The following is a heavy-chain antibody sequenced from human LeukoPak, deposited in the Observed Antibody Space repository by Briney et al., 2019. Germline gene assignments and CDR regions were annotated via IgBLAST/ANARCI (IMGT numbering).Heavy chain of an antibody. J-gene: IGHJ5*02. Sequence: ASVKISCKASGYTFTSYGISWVRQAPGQGLEWMGWISAYNGNTNYAQKLQGRVTMTTDTSTSTAYMELRSLRSDDTAVYYCARDPAPICSGGSCYRLNWFDPWGQGTLVTVSS. CDR3: ARDPAPICSGGSCYRLNWFDP. CDR2: ISAYNGNT. CDR1: GYTFTSYG. D-gene: IGHD2-15*01. V-gene: IGHV1-18*01.